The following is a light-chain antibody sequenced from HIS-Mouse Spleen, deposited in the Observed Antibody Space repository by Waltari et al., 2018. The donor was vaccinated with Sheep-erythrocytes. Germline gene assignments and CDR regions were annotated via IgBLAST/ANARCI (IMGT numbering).Light chain of an antibody. Sequence: SYELTQPPSVSVSPGQTASITCSGDKLGDKYACWYQQKPGQSPVLVIYQDSKRPSGISERCAGSNSGNAATLTISGTQAMDEADYYCQAWDSSTAWVFGGGTKLTVL. J-gene: IGLJ3*02. V-gene: IGLV3-1*01. CDR2: QDS. CDR1: KLGDKY. CDR3: QAWDSSTAWV.